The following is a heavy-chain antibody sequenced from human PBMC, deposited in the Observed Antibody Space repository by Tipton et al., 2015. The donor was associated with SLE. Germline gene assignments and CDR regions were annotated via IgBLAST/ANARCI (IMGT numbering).Heavy chain of an antibody. Sequence: GSLRLSCVASGFTFDDYGMHWVRQAPGKGLEWVAFIRYDGSNKYYADSVKGRFTISRDNSKNTLYLQMNSLRAEDTAVYYCAKPHFGWYSSSGTGSAFDIWGQVTMVTVSS. CDR2: IRYDGSNK. D-gene: IGHD6-13*01. CDR1: GFTFDDYG. V-gene: IGHV3-30*02. J-gene: IGHJ3*02. CDR3: AKPHFGWYSSSGTGSAFDI.